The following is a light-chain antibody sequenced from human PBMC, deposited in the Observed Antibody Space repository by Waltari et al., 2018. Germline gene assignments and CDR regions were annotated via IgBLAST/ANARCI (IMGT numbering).Light chain of an antibody. CDR3: CSYAGTWL. CDR1: NNAVATSAL. Sequence: QSALTQPASMSASPGQSITISCTSTNNAVATSALVSWYHQHPGNAPNLLIFQGTKRPSEVSSRFSGSKSADTASLTISGLQPEDEAYYYCCSYAGTWLFGGGTKLTVL. J-gene: IGLJ2*01. V-gene: IGLV2-23*01. CDR2: QGT.